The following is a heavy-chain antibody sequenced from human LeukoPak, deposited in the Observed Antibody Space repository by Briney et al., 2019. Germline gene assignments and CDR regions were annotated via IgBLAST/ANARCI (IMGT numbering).Heavy chain of an antibody. J-gene: IGHJ4*02. V-gene: IGHV3-23*01. CDR1: GFTVEAHF. CDR3: AKALGYCSSTSCHSGGPQGY. D-gene: IGHD2-2*01. CDR2: ISGSGGST. Sequence: GGSLRLSCAASGFTVEAHFMSWVRQAPGKGLEWVSAISGSGGSTYYADSVKGRFTISRDNSKNTLYLQMNSLRAEDTAVYYCAKALGYCSSTSCHSGGPQGYWGQGTLVTVSS.